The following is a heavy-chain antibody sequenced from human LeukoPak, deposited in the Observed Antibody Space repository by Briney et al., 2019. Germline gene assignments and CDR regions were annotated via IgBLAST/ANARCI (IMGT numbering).Heavy chain of an antibody. CDR2: IYYRGST. Sequence: SETLSLTCTVSGGSISSSSYYWGWIRQPPGKGLEWIGSIYYRGSTYYNPSLKSRVTISVDTSKNQFSLKLSSVTAADTAVYYCATQFYTITIFGVVTLYYFDYWGQGSLVTVSS. V-gene: IGHV4-39*01. J-gene: IGHJ4*02. CDR3: ATQFYTITIFGVVTLYYFDY. D-gene: IGHD3-3*01. CDR1: GGSISSSSYY.